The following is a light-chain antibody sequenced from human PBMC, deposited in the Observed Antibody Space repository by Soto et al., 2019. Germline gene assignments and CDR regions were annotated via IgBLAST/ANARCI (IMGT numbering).Light chain of an antibody. CDR2: RAS. J-gene: IGKJ1*01. V-gene: IGKV3-20*01. Sequence: IVLTHSPGTLAWSPGDTATLSCRASQSVSNTYLAWYQQKPGQAPRLLIYRASTRATGIPDRFSGSGSGTDFTLTINGLEPEDFAVYYCQQYGSSPRTFGQGTKVDIK. CDR1: QSVSNTY. CDR3: QQYGSSPRT.